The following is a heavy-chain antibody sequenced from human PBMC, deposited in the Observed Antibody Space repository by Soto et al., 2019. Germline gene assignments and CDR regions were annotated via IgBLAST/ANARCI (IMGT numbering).Heavy chain of an antibody. V-gene: IGHV3-23*01. D-gene: IGHD3-9*01. CDR2: ISGSGGSA. CDR1: GFTFSSYA. Sequence: GGYLRLSCAASGFTFSSYAMSWARQAPGKGLEWVSAISGSGGSAYYADSVKGRFSISRGNSKNTLYLQMNSLRAEDTAVYYSAKGLDDLVTGYPAYYYYYYLMAVPGQGTTVTVSS. CDR3: AKGLDDLVTGYPAYYYYYYLMAV. J-gene: IGHJ6*02.